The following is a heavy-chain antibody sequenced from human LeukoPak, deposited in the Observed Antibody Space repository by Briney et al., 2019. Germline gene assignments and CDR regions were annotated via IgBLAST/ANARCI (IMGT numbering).Heavy chain of an antibody. CDR2: ISLDGSRK. J-gene: IGHJ5*01. D-gene: IGHD3-10*01. CDR1: GLTFTSHG. CDR3: ARDRAVSWLDS. V-gene: IGHV3-33*05. Sequence: GGSLRLSCAASGLTFTSHGFHWVRQAPGRGLEWLTFISLDGSRKSYADSVKGRFTFSRDDSKNTLYLEMNSLRAEDTATYYCARDRAVSWLDSWGLGALVTVSS.